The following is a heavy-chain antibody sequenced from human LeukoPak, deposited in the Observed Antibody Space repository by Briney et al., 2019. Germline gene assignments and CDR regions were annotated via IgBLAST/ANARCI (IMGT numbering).Heavy chain of an antibody. V-gene: IGHV3-30*19. D-gene: IGHD1-26*01. CDR2: IQYDGGSK. J-gene: IGHJ4*02. Sequence: GGSLRLSCAASGFTFSNYGMHWVRQAPGKGLEWVAIIQYDGGSKYYADSVKGRFTISRDNSKNTLYLQMSSLRAGDTAMYYCARDQAGSTTYWGQGTLVTVSS. CDR1: GFTFSNYG. CDR3: ARDQAGSTTY.